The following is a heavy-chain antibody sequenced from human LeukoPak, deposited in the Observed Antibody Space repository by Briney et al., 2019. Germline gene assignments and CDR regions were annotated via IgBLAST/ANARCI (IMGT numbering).Heavy chain of an antibody. CDR1: GASISSYY. CDR3: ARLGSYRGTPRNWFDP. Sequence: SETLSLTCTVSGASISSYYWTWIRQPPGKGLEWIGYVYNSGSIRYNPSLRGRVTMSVDTSKNQFSLRLTSVTAADTAVYYCARLGSYRGTPRNWFDPWGQGTLVTVSS. J-gene: IGHJ5*02. CDR2: VYNSGSI. V-gene: IGHV4-59*12. D-gene: IGHD3-16*02.